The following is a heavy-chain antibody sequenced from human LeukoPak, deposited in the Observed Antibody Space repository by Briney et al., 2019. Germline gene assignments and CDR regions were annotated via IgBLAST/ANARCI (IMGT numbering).Heavy chain of an antibody. CDR2: IYYSGST. Sequence: SETLSLTCTVSGGSISSYYWSWIRQPPGKGLEWIGYIYYSGSTNYNPSLRSRVTISVDTSKNQFSLKLSSVTAADTAVYYCARGPSHYFDYWGQGTLVTVSS. CDR1: GGSISSYY. CDR3: ARGPSHYFDY. J-gene: IGHJ4*02. V-gene: IGHV4-59*01.